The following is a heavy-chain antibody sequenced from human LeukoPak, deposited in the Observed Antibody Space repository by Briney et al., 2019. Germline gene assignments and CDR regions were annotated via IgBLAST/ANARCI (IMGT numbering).Heavy chain of an antibody. CDR2: IIPILGIA. CDR1: GGTFSSYA. CDR3: ATLAAAGPYWYFDL. D-gene: IGHD6-13*01. V-gene: IGHV1-69*04. J-gene: IGHJ2*01. Sequence: SVKVSCKASGGTFSSYAISWVRQAPGQGLEWMGRIIPILGIANYAQKFQGRATITADKSTSTAYMELSSLRSEDTAVYYCATLAAAGPYWYFDLWGRGTLVTVSS.